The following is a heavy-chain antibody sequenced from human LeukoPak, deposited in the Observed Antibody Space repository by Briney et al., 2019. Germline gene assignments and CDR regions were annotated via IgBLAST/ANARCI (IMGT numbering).Heavy chain of an antibody. D-gene: IGHD3-9*01. CDR1: GFTVTSSY. CDR2: IYGTGTT. Sequence: GGSLGLSCAGSGFTVTSSYMTWVRQALGRELEGVSAIYGTGTTYYADPVKGRFTISRDSSSNTLHLQMNTLRAEDSAVYYCAREARYYDILTGYHNYSGVDVWGQGTTVTVSS. CDR3: AREARYYDILTGYHNYSGVDV. J-gene: IGHJ6*02. V-gene: IGHV3-66*01.